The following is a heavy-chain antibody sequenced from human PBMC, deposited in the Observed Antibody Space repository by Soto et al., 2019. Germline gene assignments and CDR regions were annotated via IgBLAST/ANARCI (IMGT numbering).Heavy chain of an antibody. Sequence: GESLKISCKGSGYSFTSYWIGWVRQMPGKGLEWMGIIYPGDSDTRYSPSFQGQVTISADKSISTAYLQWSSLKASDTAMYYCASSAEPVVVITQVHFDYWGQGTLVTVSS. CDR3: ASSAEPVVVITQVHFDY. CDR1: GYSFTSYW. D-gene: IGHD3-22*01. CDR2: IYPGDSDT. J-gene: IGHJ4*02. V-gene: IGHV5-51*01.